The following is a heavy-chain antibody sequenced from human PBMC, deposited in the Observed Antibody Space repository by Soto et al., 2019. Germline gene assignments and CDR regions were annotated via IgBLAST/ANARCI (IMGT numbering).Heavy chain of an antibody. D-gene: IGHD2-15*01. J-gene: IGHJ1*01. CDR1: GGPMSSFY. Sequence: SETLSLTCTVSGGPMSSFYWTWIRQPPGKGLEWIGYIYYSGSTNYNPSLKSRVTMSVDTSKNHFSLKLSSVTAADTAVYYCARHTPAISISDHWGQGTLVTVAS. CDR2: IYYSGST. V-gene: IGHV4-59*08. CDR3: ARHTPAISISDH.